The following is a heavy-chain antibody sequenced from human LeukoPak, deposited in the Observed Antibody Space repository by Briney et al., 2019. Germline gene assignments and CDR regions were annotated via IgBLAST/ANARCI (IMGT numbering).Heavy chain of an antibody. CDR1: GGTFSSYA. Sequence: ASVKVSCKASGGTFSSYAISWVRQAPGQGLEWMGGIIPIFGTANYAQKFQGRVTITADKSTSTAYMELSSLRSEGTAVYYCARENDILTGYYDYWGQGTLVTVSS. CDR2: IIPIFGTA. D-gene: IGHD3-9*01. V-gene: IGHV1-69*06. J-gene: IGHJ4*02. CDR3: ARENDILTGYYDY.